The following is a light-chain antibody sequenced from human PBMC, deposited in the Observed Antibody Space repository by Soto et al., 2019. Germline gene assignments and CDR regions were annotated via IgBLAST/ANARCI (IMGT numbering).Light chain of an antibody. V-gene: IGKV3-15*01. Sequence: EIVMTQSPATLSVSPGERATLSCRASQSVSSNLAWYQQKPGQAPRLLIYGASTRATGIPARFSGSGSGTEFTLTISSLQSXXXXXXXXXXXXXWPPLTFGGGTKVEIK. J-gene: IGKJ4*01. CDR2: GAS. CDR1: QSVSSN. CDR3: XXXXXWPPLT.